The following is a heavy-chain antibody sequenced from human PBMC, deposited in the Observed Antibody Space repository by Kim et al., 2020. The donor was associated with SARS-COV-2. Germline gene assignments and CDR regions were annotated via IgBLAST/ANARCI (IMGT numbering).Heavy chain of an antibody. D-gene: IGHD6-13*01. V-gene: IGHV6-1*01. CDR3: AREGLIAAAGTVGY. Sequence: AVSVKSRITINPDTSKNQFSLQLNSVTPEDTAVYYCAREGLIAAAGTVGYWGQGTLVTVSS. J-gene: IGHJ4*02.